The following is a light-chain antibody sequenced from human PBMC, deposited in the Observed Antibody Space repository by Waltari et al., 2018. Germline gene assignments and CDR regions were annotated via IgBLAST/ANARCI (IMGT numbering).Light chain of an antibody. CDR3: QKYGTLPAT. CDR2: DAS. J-gene: IGKJ1*01. V-gene: IGKV3-20*01. Sequence: EIVLTQSPGTLSLTPGQRATRSCRASQSVSKYLAWYQQKPGQAPKLLIYDASSRATGIPDRFSGSGWGTDFSLTISSLEPEDFAVYYCQKYGTLPATFGQGTKVQ. CDR1: QSVSKY.